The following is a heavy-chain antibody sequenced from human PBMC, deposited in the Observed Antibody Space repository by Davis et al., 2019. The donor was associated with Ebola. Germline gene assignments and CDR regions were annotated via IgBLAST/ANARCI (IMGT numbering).Heavy chain of an antibody. CDR1: GYDFTSYW. CDR2: IYPGDSET. D-gene: IGHD3-9*01. CDR3: ARPRDEYRTGYRGRDGFDM. Sequence: GESLKISCEASGYDFTSYWIGWVRQMPGKGLEWMGIIYPGDSETRYSPSFQGQVTFSADKSTSTAYLQWSSLKASDTAMYSCARPRDEYRTGYRGRDGFDMWGQGTMVTVSS. V-gene: IGHV5-51*01. J-gene: IGHJ3*02.